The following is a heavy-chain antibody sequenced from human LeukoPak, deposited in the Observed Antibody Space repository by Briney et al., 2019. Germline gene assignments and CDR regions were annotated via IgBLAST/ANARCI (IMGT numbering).Heavy chain of an antibody. CDR1: GFTFSSYW. Sequence: GGSLRLSCAASGFTFSSYWMSWVRQAPGKGLEWVANIKQDGSEKYYVDSLKGRFTISRDNAKNSLYLQMNSLRAEDTAVYYCARGYISPRMNWFDPWGQGTLVTVSS. V-gene: IGHV3-7*05. CDR2: IKQDGSEK. CDR3: ARGYISPRMNWFDP. J-gene: IGHJ5*02. D-gene: IGHD3-16*02.